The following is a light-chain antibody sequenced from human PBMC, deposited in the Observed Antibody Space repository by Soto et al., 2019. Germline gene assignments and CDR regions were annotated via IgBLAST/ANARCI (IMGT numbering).Light chain of an antibody. CDR3: LLYDGAAVV. J-gene: IGLJ2*01. CDR2: STT. CDR1: TGPVTSDYY. V-gene: IGLV7-43*01. Sequence: VVTQQPSLTVSPGGTVTLTCASSTGPVTSDYYPNWSQQKPGQAPRALIYSTTKKHSWTPARFSGSLLGGKAALTLSGVQPEEEANYCCLLYDGAAVVFGGGTKVTVL.